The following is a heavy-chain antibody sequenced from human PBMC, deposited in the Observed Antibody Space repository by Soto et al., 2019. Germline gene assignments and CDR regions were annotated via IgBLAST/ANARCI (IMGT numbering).Heavy chain of an antibody. CDR3: ARGPRTMARGKLDV. D-gene: IGHD3-10*01. V-gene: IGHV1-8*01. Sequence: ASVKVSCKASGYTFTSYDINWVRQATGQGLEWMGWMNPNSGNTGYAQKFQGRVTMTRNTSTNTAYLELSSLRSDDTAVYYCARGPRTMARGKLDVWGQGTTVTV. CDR2: MNPNSGNT. CDR1: GYTFTSYD. J-gene: IGHJ6*02.